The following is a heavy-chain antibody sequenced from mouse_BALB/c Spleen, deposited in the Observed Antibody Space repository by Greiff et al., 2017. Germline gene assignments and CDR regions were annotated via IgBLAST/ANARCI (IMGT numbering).Heavy chain of an antibody. V-gene: IGHV5-6-3*01. CDR3: ARDGYDGFAY. CDR2: INSNGGST. CDR1: GFTFSSYG. J-gene: IGHJ3*01. D-gene: IGHD2-2*01. Sequence: EVQRVESGGGLVQPGGSLKLSCAASGFTFSSYGMSWVRQTPDKRLELVATINSNGGSTYYPDSVKGRFTISRDNAKNTLYLQMSSLKSEDTAMYYCARDGYDGFAYWGQGTLVTVSA.